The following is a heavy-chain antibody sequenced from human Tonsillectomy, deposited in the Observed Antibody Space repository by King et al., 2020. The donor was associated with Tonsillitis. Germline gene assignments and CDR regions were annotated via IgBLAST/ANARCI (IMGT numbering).Heavy chain of an antibody. V-gene: IGHV3-74*01. D-gene: IGHD2-21*01. CDR2: INNDGRDT. J-gene: IGHJ6*03. CDR1: GFTLNSYW. CDR3: AREIGIDYYYMDV. Sequence: VQLVESGGGLVQPGGSLRLACAASGFTLNSYWMHWVRQVPGKGLLWVSRINNDGRDTSYADSVKGRFTISRDNAKNTLYLQMNSLRAEDTAVYYCAREIGIDYYYMDVWGKGTTVTVSS.